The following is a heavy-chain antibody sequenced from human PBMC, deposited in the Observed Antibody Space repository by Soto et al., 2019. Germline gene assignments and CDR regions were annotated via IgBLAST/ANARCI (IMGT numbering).Heavy chain of an antibody. D-gene: IGHD2-2*01. J-gene: IGHJ5*02. CDR1: GGSISSGGYS. Sequence: TSETLSLTCAVSGGSISSGGYSWSWIRQPPGKGLEWIGYIYHSGSTYYNPSLKSRVTISVDRSKNQFSLKLSSVTAADTAVYYCARVMPPVDPWGQGTLVTVSS. CDR3: ARVMPPVDP. CDR2: IYHSGST. V-gene: IGHV4-30-2*01.